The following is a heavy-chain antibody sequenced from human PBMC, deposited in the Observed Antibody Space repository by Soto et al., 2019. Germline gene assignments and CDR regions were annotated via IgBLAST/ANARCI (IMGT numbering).Heavy chain of an antibody. J-gene: IGHJ4*02. D-gene: IGHD4-4*01. CDR2: IYHSGST. V-gene: IGHV4-4*02. Sequence: SETLSLTCAVSGGSISSSNWWSWVRQPPGKGLEWIGEIYHSGSTNYNPSLKSRVTISVDKSKNQFSLKLSSVTAADTAVYYCARSLTTVTTVWDYFDYWGQGTLVTVSS. CDR1: GGSISSSNW. CDR3: ARSLTTVTTVWDYFDY.